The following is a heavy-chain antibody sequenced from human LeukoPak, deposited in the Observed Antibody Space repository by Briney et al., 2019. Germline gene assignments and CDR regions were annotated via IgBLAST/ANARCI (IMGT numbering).Heavy chain of an antibody. D-gene: IGHD4-17*01. CDR2: ISGRGGST. V-gene: IGHV3-23*01. Sequence: PGGSLRLSCAASGFTFSNYAMNWVRQAPGKGLEWVSAISGRGGSTYYADSVKGRFTISRDNSKNTLYLQMNSLRAEDTAVYYCAKGGYGDSRGDCWGQGTLVTVSS. CDR1: GFTFSNYA. CDR3: AKGGYGDSRGDC. J-gene: IGHJ4*02.